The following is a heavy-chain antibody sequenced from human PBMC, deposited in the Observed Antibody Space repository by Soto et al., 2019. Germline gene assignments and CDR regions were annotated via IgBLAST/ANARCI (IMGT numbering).Heavy chain of an antibody. V-gene: IGHV3-66*01. Sequence: GGSLRLSCAASGFTVSSNYMNWVRQAPGKGLEWVSIIYSGDSTYYADSVKGRFTISRDNSKNTLFLQMNSLRAEDTAVYYCATAKLLLPWLFDYWGQGTLVTVSS. CDR1: GFTVSSNY. CDR3: ATAKLLLPWLFDY. D-gene: IGHD2-15*01. J-gene: IGHJ4*02. CDR2: IYSGDST.